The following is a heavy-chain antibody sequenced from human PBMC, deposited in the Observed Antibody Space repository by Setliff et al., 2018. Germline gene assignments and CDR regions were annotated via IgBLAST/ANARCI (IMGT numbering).Heavy chain of an antibody. J-gene: IGHJ4*02. V-gene: IGHV4-4*08. CDR3: ARGINSVSWTPKY. D-gene: IGHD6-13*01. Sequence: SETLSLTCTVSGGSISSDYWSWIRQPPGKGLEWIGYIYPDGTTNYNPSLKSRMTISLDMSKNQFSLTLRSVTAADTAMYYCARGINSVSWTPKYWGRGTLVTVSS. CDR2: IYPDGTT. CDR1: GGSISSDY.